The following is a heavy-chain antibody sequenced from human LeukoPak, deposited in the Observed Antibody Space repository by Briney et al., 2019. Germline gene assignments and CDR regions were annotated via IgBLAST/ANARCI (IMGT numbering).Heavy chain of an antibody. CDR3: ARDGSTYYYYGMDV. Sequence: GSLRLSCAASGFTFSSYWMHWVRQVPGKGLVWVSRINSDGSSTSYADSVKGRFTISRDNAKNTLYVQMNSLRAEGTAVYYCARDGSTYYYYGMDVWGQGTTVTVSS. CDR1: GFTFSSYW. CDR2: INSDGSST. V-gene: IGHV3-74*01. J-gene: IGHJ6*02. D-gene: IGHD1-26*01.